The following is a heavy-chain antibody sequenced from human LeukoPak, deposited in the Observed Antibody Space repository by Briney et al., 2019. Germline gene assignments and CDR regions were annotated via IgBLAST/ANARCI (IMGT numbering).Heavy chain of an antibody. CDR2: ISGSGGTT. CDR1: GFTFSSDA. J-gene: IGHJ4*02. V-gene: IGHV3-23*01. Sequence: PGGSLRLSCAASGFTFSSDAMSWVRQAPGTGLEWVSAISGSGGTTYYADPVKGGFTTSRDNTKHTLYQQMNSLRAEDTAVYYCAVKDRGYSNGYSSVWGQGTLVTVSS. CDR3: AVKDRGYSNGYSSV. D-gene: IGHD5-18*01.